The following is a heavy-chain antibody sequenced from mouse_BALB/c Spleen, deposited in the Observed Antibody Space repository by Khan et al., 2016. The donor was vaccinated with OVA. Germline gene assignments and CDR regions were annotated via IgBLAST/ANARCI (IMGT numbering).Heavy chain of an antibody. J-gene: IGHJ2*01. CDR1: GYSFTGYF. CDR3: ARIYGSDFDY. V-gene: IGHV1-20*02. CDR2: INPHIGET. Sequence: VQLQQSGPELVKPGASVKISCKASGYSFTGYFLNWVMQSHGKSLEWIGRINPHIGETFYNQKFKGKATFTVDESSSTSLKVHRSLATEDSAVYYCARIYGSDFDYWGQGTTLTVSS. D-gene: IGHD1-1*01.